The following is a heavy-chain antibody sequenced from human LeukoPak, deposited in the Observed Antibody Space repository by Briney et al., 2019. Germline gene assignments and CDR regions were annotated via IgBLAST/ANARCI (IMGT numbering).Heavy chain of an antibody. CDR2: ISGSGGST. D-gene: IGHD3-16*01. Sequence: GGSLRLSCAASGFTFSSYAMSWVRQAPGKGLEWVSAISGSGGSTYYADSVKGRFTISGDNSKNTLYLQMNSLRAEDTAVYYCAKHYDYIFAASDYWGQGTLVTVSS. J-gene: IGHJ4*02. CDR3: AKHYDYIFAASDY. CDR1: GFTFSSYA. V-gene: IGHV3-23*01.